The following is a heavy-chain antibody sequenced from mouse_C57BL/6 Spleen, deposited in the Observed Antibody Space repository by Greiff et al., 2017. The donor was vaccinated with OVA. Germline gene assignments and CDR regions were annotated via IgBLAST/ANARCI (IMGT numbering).Heavy chain of an antibody. J-gene: IGHJ4*01. CDR2: IHPSDSDT. V-gene: IGHV1-74*01. D-gene: IGHD1-1*01. CDR1: GYTFTSYW. CDR3: ATPVVRYAMDY. Sequence: QVQLKQPGAELVKPGASVKVSCKASGYTFTSYWMHWVKQRPGQGLEWIGRIHPSDSDTNYNQKFKGKATLTVDKSSSTAYMQLSSLTSEDSAVYYCATPVVRYAMDYWGQGTSVTVSS.